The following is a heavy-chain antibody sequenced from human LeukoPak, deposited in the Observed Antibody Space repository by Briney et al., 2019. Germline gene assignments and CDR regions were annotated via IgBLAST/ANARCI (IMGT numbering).Heavy chain of an antibody. CDR2: IKQDGSEK. V-gene: IGHV3-7*01. CDR1: GFTFSSYA. CDR3: ARETYDYDSSGYYDY. Sequence: PGGSLRLSCAASGFTFSSYAMSWVRQAPGKGLEWVANIKQDGSEKYYVDSVKGRFTISRDNAKNSLYLQMNSLRAEDTAVYYCARETYDYDSSGYYDYWGQGTLVTVSS. J-gene: IGHJ4*02. D-gene: IGHD3-22*01.